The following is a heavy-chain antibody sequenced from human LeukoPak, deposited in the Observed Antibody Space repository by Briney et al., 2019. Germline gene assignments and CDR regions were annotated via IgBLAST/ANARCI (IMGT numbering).Heavy chain of an antibody. D-gene: IGHD2-21*02. V-gene: IGHV3-21*01. J-gene: IGHJ4*02. CDR1: GFTFSSYS. CDR3: ARGKTMVYCGGDCYRFDN. Sequence: GGSLRLSCAASGFTFSSYSMNWVRQAPGKGLEWVSSISSGSSYIYYADSLKGRFTISRDNAKNSLYLQMNSLRADDTAVYYCARGKTMVYCGGDCYRFDNWGQGTLVTVSS. CDR2: ISSGSSYI.